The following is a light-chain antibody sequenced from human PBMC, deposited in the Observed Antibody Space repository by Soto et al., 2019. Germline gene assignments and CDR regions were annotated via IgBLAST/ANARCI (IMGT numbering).Light chain of an antibody. Sequence: DIQMTQSPSTLSASVGDRVTITCRSSQSISSWLAWYQQKPGKDPKLLIYDASTLESGVPSRFSGSGSGPELTLNISRLRPDDFATYRGQQDKSYRPFRHGTKGDIX. V-gene: IGKV1-5*01. CDR3: QQDKSYRP. CDR1: QSISSW. J-gene: IGKJ1*01. CDR2: DAS.